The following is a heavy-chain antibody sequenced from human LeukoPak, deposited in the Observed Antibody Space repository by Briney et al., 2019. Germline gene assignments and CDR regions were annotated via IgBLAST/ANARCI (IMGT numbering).Heavy chain of an antibody. CDR1: GFTFGDYG. J-gene: IGHJ4*02. V-gene: IGHV3-49*03. Sequence: GGSLRLSCTASGFTFGDYGMSWFRQAPGKGLEWVGFIRSEAHDTTPQYGASVQGRFTISTDDSRRIAFLQMSSLKTEDTAVYYCSRAAGYDFILEYWGQGTLVTVSS. CDR2: IRSEAHDTTP. CDR3: SRAAGYDFILEY. D-gene: IGHD5-12*01.